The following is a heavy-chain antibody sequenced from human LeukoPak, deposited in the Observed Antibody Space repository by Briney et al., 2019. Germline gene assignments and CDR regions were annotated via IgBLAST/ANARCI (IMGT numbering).Heavy chain of an antibody. CDR3: ARGPPTGGGAYVGDY. J-gene: IGHJ4*01. CDR2: TDAGGSST. CDR1: ELNFENHW. V-gene: IGHV3-74*01. Sequence: PGGSLRLSCAASELNFENHWMHWVRQVPGEGLEWVSRTDAGGSSTSYADSVRGRFSISRDNGKSTLYLQMNSLRVEDTAVYYCARGPPTGGGAYVGDYWGHGTLVTVSS. D-gene: IGHD2-8*02.